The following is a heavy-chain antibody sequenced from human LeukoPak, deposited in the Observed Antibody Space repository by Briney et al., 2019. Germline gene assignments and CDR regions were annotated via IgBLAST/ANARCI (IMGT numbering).Heavy chain of an antibody. CDR1: GVSIRNYY. CDR2: VYYSGSS. D-gene: IGHD5-18*01. J-gene: IGHJ4*02. V-gene: IGHV4-59*01. Sequence: SETLSLTCTVSGVSIRNYYWSWIRQPPGKGLEWIGYVYYSGSSNYNPSLKSRVSISLDTSKNQVSLNLTSVIAADTAVYYCARSERGYSYGWYDYWGQGTLVTVSS. CDR3: ARSERGYSYGWYDY.